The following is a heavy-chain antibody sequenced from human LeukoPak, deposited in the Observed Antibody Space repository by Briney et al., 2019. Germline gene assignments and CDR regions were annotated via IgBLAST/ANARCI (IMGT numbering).Heavy chain of an antibody. V-gene: IGHV3-11*01. CDR3: ARVTLGWGDRYFDL. CDR1: GFTFSAYY. D-gene: IGHD3/OR15-3a*01. J-gene: IGHJ2*01. CDR2: ISSSGSTI. Sequence: PGRSLRLSCAASGFTFSAYYMSWIRQAPGKGLEWVSYISSSGSTIYYADSVKGRFTISRDNAKNSLYLQMNSLRAEDTAVYYCARVTLGWGDRYFDLWGRGNLVTVSS.